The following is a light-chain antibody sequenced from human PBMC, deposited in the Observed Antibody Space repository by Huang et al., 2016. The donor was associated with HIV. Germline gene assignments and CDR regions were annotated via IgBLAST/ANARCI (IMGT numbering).Light chain of an antibody. Sequence: EIVLTQAPATLSLSPGERATLSCRASQSVSPYLAWYQQKPGQAPRLLISDASNRATGIPARFSGSGSGTDFTLTISSLEPEDFAVYYCQQRSDWRTFGQGTRVEIK. CDR2: DAS. CDR3: QQRSDWRT. CDR1: QSVSPY. J-gene: IGKJ1*01. V-gene: IGKV3-11*01.